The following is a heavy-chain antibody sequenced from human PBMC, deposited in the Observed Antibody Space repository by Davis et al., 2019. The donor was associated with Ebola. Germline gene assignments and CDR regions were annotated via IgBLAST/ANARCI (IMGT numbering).Heavy chain of an antibody. CDR3: ARDDKVMHFDY. D-gene: IGHD3-16*01. Sequence: ASVKVSCKASGYTFTAYYMHWVRQAPGQGPEWMGWISLNSGGTKYSHKFQGRVTMTRDTSINTAHMELSGLRSDDTALYYCARDDKVMHFDYWGQGTLVTVSS. CDR1: GYTFTAYY. V-gene: IGHV1-2*02. J-gene: IGHJ4*02. CDR2: ISLNSGGT.